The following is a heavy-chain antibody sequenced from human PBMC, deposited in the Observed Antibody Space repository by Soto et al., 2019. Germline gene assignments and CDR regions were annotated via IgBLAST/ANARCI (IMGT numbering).Heavy chain of an antibody. CDR3: GRHGRGGSGWYDN. CDR1: GDSISGNY. CDR2: VYGSGST. Sequence: SETLCLTCTVSGDSISGNYWSWIRQPPGKGLEWIGYVYGSGSTNYNPSLQSRVAITVERSRDQLSLRLSSVTAADTAIYYCGRHGRGGSGWYDNWGQVTLVTVSS. J-gene: IGHJ4*02. V-gene: IGHV4-59*08. D-gene: IGHD6-19*01.